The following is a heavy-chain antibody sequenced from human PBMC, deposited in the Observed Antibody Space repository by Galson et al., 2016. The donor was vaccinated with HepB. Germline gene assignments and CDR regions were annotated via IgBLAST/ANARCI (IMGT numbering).Heavy chain of an antibody. V-gene: IGHV2-5*02. CDR2: IYWDDEK. D-gene: IGHD3-10*01. CDR3: ARPGSRDYASGSYPH. CDR1: GFSLNSSEVS. Sequence: PALVKPTQTLTLTCTFSGFSLNSSEVSVGWIRQPPGKALEWLALIYWDDEKRYNPSLKSRLTITKDTSKNQVVLTMTNMDPVDSATYYCARPGSRDYASGSYPHWGQGTLVTVSS. J-gene: IGHJ4*02.